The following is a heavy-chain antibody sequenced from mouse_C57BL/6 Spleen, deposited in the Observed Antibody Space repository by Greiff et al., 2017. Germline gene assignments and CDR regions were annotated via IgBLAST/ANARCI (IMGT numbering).Heavy chain of an antibody. J-gene: IGHJ4*01. Sequence: DVKLVESEGGLVQPGSSMKLSCTASGFTFSDYYMAWVRQGPEKGLEWVANINYDGSSTYYLDSLKSRFIISRDNAKNILYLQMSSLKSEDTATYYCARGGYYCTPYYAMDYWGQGTSVTVSS. CDR1: GFTFSDYY. CDR3: ARGGYYCTPYYAMDY. CDR2: INYDGSST. D-gene: IGHD2-3*01. V-gene: IGHV5-16*01.